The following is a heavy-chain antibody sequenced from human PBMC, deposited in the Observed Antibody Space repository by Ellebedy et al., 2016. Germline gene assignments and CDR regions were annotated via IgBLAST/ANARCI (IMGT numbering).Heavy chain of an antibody. D-gene: IGHD3-22*01. Sequence: SETLSLTCAVYGGSFSGYYWSWIRQPPGKGLEWIGEINHSGSTNYNPSLKSRVPISVDTSKKQFSLKLSSVTAADTAVYYCARETYYDSSGYSFTDYWGQGTLVTVSS. V-gene: IGHV4-34*01. CDR3: ARETYYDSSGYSFTDY. CDR2: INHSGST. CDR1: GGSFSGYY. J-gene: IGHJ4*02.